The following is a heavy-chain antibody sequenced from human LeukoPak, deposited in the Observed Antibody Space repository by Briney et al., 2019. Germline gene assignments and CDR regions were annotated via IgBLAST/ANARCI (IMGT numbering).Heavy chain of an antibody. J-gene: IGHJ4*02. D-gene: IGHD3-22*01. CDR1: GYTFTSYG. V-gene: IGHV1-18*01. CDR3: ARDRGYYYDSSGLEPFDY. CDR2: ISAYNGNT. Sequence: GASVKVSCKASGYTFTSYGISWVRQAPGQGLEWMGWISAYNGNTNYAQKLQGRVTMTTDTSTSTAYMELRSLRSDDTAVYYCARDRGYYYDSSGLEPFDYWGQGTLDTVSS.